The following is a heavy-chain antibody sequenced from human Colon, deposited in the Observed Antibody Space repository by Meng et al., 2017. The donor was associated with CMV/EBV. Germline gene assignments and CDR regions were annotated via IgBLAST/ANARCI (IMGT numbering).Heavy chain of an antibody. J-gene: IGHJ4*01. CDR3: ARATKSSCWEVLDY. CDR1: GESFSGYY. Sequence: QVQVQQWGGGLLKPSETLSLTCAVYGESFSGYYWTWIRQPPGRGLEWIGESYYTGSTNYSPSLKSRVTISLDTSKNQFSLKLNSVTAADTAVYYCARATKSSCWEVLDYWGHGTLVTVSS. V-gene: IGHV4-34*01. D-gene: IGHD2-2*01. CDR2: SYYTGST.